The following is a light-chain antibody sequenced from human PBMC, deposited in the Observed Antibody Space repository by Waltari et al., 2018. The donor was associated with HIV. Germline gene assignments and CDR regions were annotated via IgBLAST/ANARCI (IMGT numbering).Light chain of an antibody. CDR3: QQYDNLPFT. J-gene: IGKJ3*01. Sequence: DIQMTQSPSSLSASVGDRVTITCQASQDISNYLNWYQQKPGKAPKLLIYGASNLETVVPSRFSGSGSGTDFTFTISRLQPEDIAAYYCQQYDNLPFTFGPGTKVDIK. V-gene: IGKV1-33*01. CDR1: QDISNY. CDR2: GAS.